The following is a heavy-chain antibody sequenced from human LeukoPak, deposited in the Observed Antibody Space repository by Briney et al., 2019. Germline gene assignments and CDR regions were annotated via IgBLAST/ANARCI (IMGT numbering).Heavy chain of an antibody. CDR2: ISAYNGNT. J-gene: IGHJ4*02. D-gene: IGHD5-18*01. CDR3: AKEQGNILVDTAFDY. CDR1: GYTFTSYG. Sequence: ASVKVSCKASGYTFTSYGINWVRQAPGQGLEWMGWISAYNGNTNYAQKLQGRVTMTTDTSTSTAYMELRSLRSDDTAVYYCAKEQGNILVDTAFDYWGQGTLVTVSS. V-gene: IGHV1-18*01.